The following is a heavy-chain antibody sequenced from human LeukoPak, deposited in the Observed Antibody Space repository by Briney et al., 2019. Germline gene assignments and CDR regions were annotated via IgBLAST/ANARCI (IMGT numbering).Heavy chain of an antibody. CDR1: GFTFSSYG. D-gene: IGHD3-10*01. Sequence: GGSLRLSCAASGFTFSSYGMHWVRQAPGKGLEWVAGIWYDGSNKYYADSVKGRFTISRDNSKNTLYLQMNSLRAEDTAVYYCAVGSGSYYNRAPFDYWGQGTLVTVSS. CDR3: AVGSGSYYNRAPFDY. CDR2: IWYDGSNK. J-gene: IGHJ4*02. V-gene: IGHV3-33*01.